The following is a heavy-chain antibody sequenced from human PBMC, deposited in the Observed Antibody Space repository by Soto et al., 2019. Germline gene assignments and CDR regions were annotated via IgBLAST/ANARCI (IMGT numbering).Heavy chain of an antibody. V-gene: IGHV4-59*01. CDR2: IYYSGTT. Sequence: QVQLQESGPGLVKPSETLSLTCTASGGSISSYYWRWIRQPPGKGLEWIGYIYYSGTTRYNPSLNSLVTMTVDTSKNQVSLKLNSVTAAATAVYYCARESYYGSGATVFGYWGQGTLVTVSS. CDR1: GGSISSYY. CDR3: ARESYYGSGATVFGY. J-gene: IGHJ4*02. D-gene: IGHD3-10*01.